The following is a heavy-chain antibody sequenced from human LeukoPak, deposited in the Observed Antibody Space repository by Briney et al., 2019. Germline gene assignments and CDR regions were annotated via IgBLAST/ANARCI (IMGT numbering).Heavy chain of an antibody. D-gene: IGHD3-3*01. CDR1: GFTFSSYA. J-gene: IGHJ4*02. Sequence: GGSLRLSCAASGFTFSSYAMHWVRQAPGKGLEWVAVISYDGSNKYYADSVKGRFTISRDNSKNTLYLQMNSLRAEDTAVYYCARDDPPYYDFWSGYYLGYWGQGTLVTVSS. V-gene: IGHV3-30-3*01. CDR2: ISYDGSNK. CDR3: ARDDPPYYDFWSGYYLGY.